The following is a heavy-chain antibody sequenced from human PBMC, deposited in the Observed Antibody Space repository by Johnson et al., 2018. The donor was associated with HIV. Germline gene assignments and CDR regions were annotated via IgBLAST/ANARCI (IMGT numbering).Heavy chain of an antibody. CDR2: ISYYGSNK. Sequence: QEQLVESVGGLVQPGGSLRLSCAASGFTFSSYAMHWVRQAPGKGLEWVADISYYGSNKYYADSVKDRFTISRDNSKNTLYLQMNSLRAEDTAVYYCASIYYDILTGYYYDAFVIWGQGTMVTVSS. CDR1: GFTFSSYA. J-gene: IGHJ3*02. CDR3: ASIYYDILTGYYYDAFVI. D-gene: IGHD3-9*01. V-gene: IGHV3-30-3*01.